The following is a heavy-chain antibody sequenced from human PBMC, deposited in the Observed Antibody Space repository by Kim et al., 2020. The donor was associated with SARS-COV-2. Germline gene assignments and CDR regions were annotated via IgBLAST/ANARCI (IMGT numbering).Heavy chain of an antibody. V-gene: IGHV3-53*01. J-gene: IGHJ4*02. CDR3: ARVNIVVVPAALDHFDY. CDR2: IYSGGST. D-gene: IGHD2-2*01. CDR1: GFTVSSNY. Sequence: GGSLRLSCAASGFTVSSNYMSWVRQAPGKGLEWVSVIYSGGSTYYADSVKGRFTISRDNSKNTLYLQMNSLRAEDTAVYYCARVNIVVVPAALDHFDYWGQGTLSPSPQ.